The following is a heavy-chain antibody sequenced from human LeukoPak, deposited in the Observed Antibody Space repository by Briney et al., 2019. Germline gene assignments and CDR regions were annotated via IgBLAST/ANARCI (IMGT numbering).Heavy chain of an antibody. Sequence: GGSLRLSCAASGFTFSSYAMSWARQAPGKGLEWVAAISGGGGSTYYADSVKGRFTISRDNSKNTLYLQMNSLRAEDTAVYYCARHDYGDPHAFDIWGQGTMVTVSS. CDR3: ARHDYGDPHAFDI. D-gene: IGHD4-17*01. CDR2: ISGGGGST. J-gene: IGHJ3*02. CDR1: GFTFSSYA. V-gene: IGHV3-23*01.